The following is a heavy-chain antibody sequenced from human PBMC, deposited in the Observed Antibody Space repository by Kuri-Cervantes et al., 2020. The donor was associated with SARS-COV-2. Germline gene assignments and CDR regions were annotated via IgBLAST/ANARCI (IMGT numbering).Heavy chain of an antibody. Sequence: GESLKISCQGSGYSFTSYRIAWVRQMPGKGPEWMGIIYPGDSDTRYSPSFQGQVTISADKSISTAYLQWASLKASDTAMYYCAIPRRDYGSGSRYGGFDYWGQGTLVTVSS. CDR1: GYSFTSYR. CDR3: AIPRRDYGSGSRYGGFDY. CDR2: IYPGDSDT. J-gene: IGHJ4*02. V-gene: IGHV5-51*01. D-gene: IGHD3-10*01.